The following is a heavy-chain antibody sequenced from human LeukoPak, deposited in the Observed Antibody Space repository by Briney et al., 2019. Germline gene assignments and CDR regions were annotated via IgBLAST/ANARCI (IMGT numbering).Heavy chain of an antibody. V-gene: IGHV1-18*01. CDR2: ISAYNGNT. CDR3: ASSDSSSWYVTFDY. D-gene: IGHD6-13*01. J-gene: IGHJ4*02. CDR1: GYTFTSYG. Sequence: ASVKVSCKASGYTFTSYGISWVRQAPGQGLEWMGWISAYNGNTNYAQKFQGRVTITTDESTSTAYMELSSLRSEDTAVYYCASSDSSSWYVTFDYWGQGTLVTVSS.